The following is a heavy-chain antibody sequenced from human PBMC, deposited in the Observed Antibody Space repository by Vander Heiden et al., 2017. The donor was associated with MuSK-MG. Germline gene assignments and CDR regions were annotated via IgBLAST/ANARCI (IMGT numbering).Heavy chain of an antibody. CDR3: MSGSGL. J-gene: IGHJ4*02. CDR2: RIEVGSET. V-gene: IGHV3-7*01. Sequence: RLVESGGGLVQHAGSLRFSDVASVFTFTSYWVTWVRQAPGKGLEWVANRIEVGSETYYVDTVKGRFTISRDNAKNSMSLQMNSLRAEDTAVYYPMSGSGLWGQGTLVTVSS. D-gene: IGHD7-27*01. CDR1: VFTFTSYW.